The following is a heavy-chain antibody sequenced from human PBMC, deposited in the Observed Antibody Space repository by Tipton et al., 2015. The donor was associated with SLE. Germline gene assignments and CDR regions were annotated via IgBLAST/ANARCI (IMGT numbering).Heavy chain of an antibody. D-gene: IGHD1/OR15-1a*01. V-gene: IGHV1-18*01. J-gene: IGHJ4*02. Sequence: QVQLVQSGAEIKKPGASVKVSCKASGYTFTSYASSWVRQAPGQGLEWVGWISAYNGKTNYAQMVEGSVTMSTDTSTSKAFMELRSLRSDDTAVYYCTRDTRYQQASDVWGKGTLVTVSS. CDR3: TRDTRYQQASDV. CDR2: ISAYNGKT. CDR1: GYTFTSYA.